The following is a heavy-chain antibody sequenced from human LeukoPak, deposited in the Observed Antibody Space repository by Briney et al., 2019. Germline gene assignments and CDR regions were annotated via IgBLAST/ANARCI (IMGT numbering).Heavy chain of an antibody. CDR3: ARATAEYYYGSRTDWFDP. Sequence: PSETLSLTCAVSGGSISSSNWWSWVRQPPGKGLEWIGEIYHSGSTNYNPSLKSRVTISVDKSKNQFSLKLSSVTAADTAVYYCARATAEYYYGSRTDWFDPWGQGTLVTVSS. CDR1: GGSISSSNW. CDR2: IYHSGST. D-gene: IGHD3-10*01. J-gene: IGHJ5*02. V-gene: IGHV4-4*02.